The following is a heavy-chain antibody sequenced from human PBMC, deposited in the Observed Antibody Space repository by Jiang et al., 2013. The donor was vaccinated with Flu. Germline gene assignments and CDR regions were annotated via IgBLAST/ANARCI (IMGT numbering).Heavy chain of an antibody. V-gene: IGHV4-59*10. CDR2: IYSSGSA. D-gene: IGHD1-26*01. Sequence: EWIGRIYSSGSANYNPSLKSRVTMSVDTSKNQFSLKLSSVTAADTAVYYCARSYWNSGSYFGFWFDPWGQGTLVTVSS. J-gene: IGHJ5*02. CDR3: ARSYWNSGSYFGFWFDP.